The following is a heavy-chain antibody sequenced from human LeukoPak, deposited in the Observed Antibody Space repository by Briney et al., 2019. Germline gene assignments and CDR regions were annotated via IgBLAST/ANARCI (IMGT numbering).Heavy chain of an antibody. CDR3: ASWPVGSRSKFDY. CDR2: INDSGSN. CDR1: GFTISSNNW. V-gene: IGHV4-4*02. D-gene: IGHD3-10*01. Sequence: SETLSFTCAVSGFTISSNNWWTWVREPPWKGLGWIGEINDSGSNNQNSSLKSRLTISVDKSKNKFSLKLSTVTAADTAVYYCASWPVGSRSKFDYWGQGTLVTVSS. J-gene: IGHJ4*02.